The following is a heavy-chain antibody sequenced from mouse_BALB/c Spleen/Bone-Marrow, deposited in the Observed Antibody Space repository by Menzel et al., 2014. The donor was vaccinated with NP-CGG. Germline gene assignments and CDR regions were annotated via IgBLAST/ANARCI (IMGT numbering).Heavy chain of an antibody. Sequence: QVHVKQSGAELVKPGASVKLSCKASGYSFTNYYMYWVKRRPGQGLEWIGEINPSNGGTNFNEKFKNKATLTVDKSSSTAYMQLSSLTSEDSAVYYCTRSNYGYWYFDVWGAGTTVTVSS. CDR2: INPSNGGT. D-gene: IGHD1-1*01. V-gene: IGHV1S81*02. J-gene: IGHJ1*01. CDR3: TRSNYGYWYFDV. CDR1: GYSFTNYY.